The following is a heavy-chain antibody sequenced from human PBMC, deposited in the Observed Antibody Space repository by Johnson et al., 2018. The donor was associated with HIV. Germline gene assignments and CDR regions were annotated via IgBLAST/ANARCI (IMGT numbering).Heavy chain of an antibody. CDR2: ISYDGSNK. Sequence: QVQLVESGGGVVQPGRSLRLSCAASGFTFSSYGMHWVRQAPGKGLEWVAVISYDGSNKYYADSVKGRFTISRDNSKNTLYLQMNGLRAEDTAVYYCAKVPNWGVDAFDIWGQGTMVTVSS. J-gene: IGHJ3*02. CDR1: GFTFSSYG. D-gene: IGHD7-27*01. CDR3: AKVPNWGVDAFDI. V-gene: IGHV3-30*18.